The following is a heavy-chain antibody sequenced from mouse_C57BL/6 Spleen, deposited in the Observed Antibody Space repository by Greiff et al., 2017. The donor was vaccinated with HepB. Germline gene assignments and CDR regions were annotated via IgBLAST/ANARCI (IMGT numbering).Heavy chain of an antibody. CDR1: GFTFSDYY. CDR2: ISNGGGST. D-gene: IGHD1-1*01. CDR3: ARKGKNYYYGSSYFDY. V-gene: IGHV5-12*01. Sequence: EVMLVESGGGLVQPGGSLKLSCAASGFTFSDYYMYWVRQTPEKRLEWVAYISNGGGSTYYPDTVKGRFTISRDNAKNTLYLQMSRLKSEDTAMYYCARKGKNYYYGSSYFDYWGQGTTLTVSS. J-gene: IGHJ2*01.